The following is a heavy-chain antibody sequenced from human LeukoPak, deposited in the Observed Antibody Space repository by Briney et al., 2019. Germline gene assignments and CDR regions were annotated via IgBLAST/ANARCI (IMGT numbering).Heavy chain of an antibody. V-gene: IGHV4-31*03. J-gene: IGHJ5*02. CDR3: ANYASGTCRFDP. CDR1: GGSISNGGYY. Sequence: SETLSLTCTVSGGSISNGGYYWSWIRQLPGKGLEWIGYIYYNGHTYYNPSLKSRVVISVDTSKNQFSLKLSSVTAADTAVYYCANYASGTCRFDPWGQGTLVTVSS. CDR2: IYYNGHT. D-gene: IGHD3-10*01.